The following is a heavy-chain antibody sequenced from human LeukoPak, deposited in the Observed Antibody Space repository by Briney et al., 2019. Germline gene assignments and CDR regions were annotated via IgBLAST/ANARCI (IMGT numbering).Heavy chain of an antibody. CDR1: GYTLTELS. CDR3: ATASLSYDFWSGYSGY. V-gene: IGHV1-24*01. CDR2: FDPEDAET. D-gene: IGHD3-3*01. J-gene: IGHJ4*02. Sequence: ASVKVSCKISGYTLTELSMHWVRQAPGKGLEWMGGFDPEDAETTYAQKFQGRVTMTEDTSTGTAYMELSSLRPEDTAVYYCATASLSYDFWSGYSGYWGQGTLVTVSS.